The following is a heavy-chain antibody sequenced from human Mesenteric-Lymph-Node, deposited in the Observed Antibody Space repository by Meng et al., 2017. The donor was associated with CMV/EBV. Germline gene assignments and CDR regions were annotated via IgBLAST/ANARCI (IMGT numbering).Heavy chain of an antibody. CDR1: GFTFSSYW. CDR3: ARGPERWELLDS. Sequence: GGSLRLSCAASGFTFSSYWMSWVRQAPGKGLEWVSVIYSDGTTYYADSVKGRFTISRDNSKNTLHLQMNTLRTEDTSVYYCARGPERWELLDSWGQGALVTVSS. J-gene: IGHJ5*01. CDR2: IYSDGTT. D-gene: IGHD1-26*01. V-gene: IGHV3-66*02.